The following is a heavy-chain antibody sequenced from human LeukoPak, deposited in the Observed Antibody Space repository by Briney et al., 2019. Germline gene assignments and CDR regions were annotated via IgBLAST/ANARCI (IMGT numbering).Heavy chain of an antibody. V-gene: IGHV4-34*01. D-gene: IGHD3-22*01. CDR1: GGSFSGYY. CDR3: ARTGMGYDSSGYYYALPRKYYFDY. CDR2: INHSGST. Sequence: ETSETLSLTCAVYGGSFSGYYWSWIRQPPGKGLEWIGEINHSGSTNYNPSLKSRVTISVDTSKNQFSLKLSSVTAADTAVYYCARTGMGYDSSGYYYALPRKYYFDYRGQGTLVTVSS. J-gene: IGHJ4*02.